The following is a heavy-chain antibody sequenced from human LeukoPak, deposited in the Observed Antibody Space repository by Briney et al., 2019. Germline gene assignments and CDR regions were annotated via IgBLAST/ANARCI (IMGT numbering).Heavy chain of an antibody. V-gene: IGHV3-48*03. CDR3: AKDQSVLVGATTTVDY. J-gene: IGHJ4*02. Sequence: PGGSLRLSCAASGFTFSSYEMNWVRQAPGKGLEWVSYISSSGSTIYYADSVKGRFTISRDNAKNSLYLQMNSLRAEDTAVYYCAKDQSVLVGATTTVDYWGQGTLVTVSS. CDR1: GFTFSSYE. CDR2: ISSSGSTI. D-gene: IGHD1-26*01.